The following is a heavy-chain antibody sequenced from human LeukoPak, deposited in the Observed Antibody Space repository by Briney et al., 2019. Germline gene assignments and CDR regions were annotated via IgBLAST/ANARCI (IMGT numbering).Heavy chain of an antibody. CDR3: ARKANGMAAPFDS. J-gene: IGHJ4*02. V-gene: IGHV5-51*01. CDR1: GYNFSNYW. D-gene: IGHD6-13*01. Sequence: GESLKISSEASGYNFSNYWINWVRQKPGKGLEWMGIIYPGDSDTRYGPSFQGHVTISADRSANTAYLQWSRLEASDTAKYFCARKANGMAAPFDSWAQGTLVTVSS. CDR2: IYPGDSDT.